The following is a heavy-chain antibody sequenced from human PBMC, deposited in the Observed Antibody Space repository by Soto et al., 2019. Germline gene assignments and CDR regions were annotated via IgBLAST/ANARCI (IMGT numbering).Heavy chain of an antibody. J-gene: IGHJ4*02. CDR3: ARDVIAVAGYDKGGVDY. CDR2: INPSGGST. V-gene: IGHV1-46*01. CDR1: GYTFTSYY. D-gene: IGHD6-19*01. Sequence: ASVKVSCKASGYTFTSYYMRWVRQAPGQGLEWMGIINPSGGSTSYAQKFQGRVTMTRDTSTSTVCMELSGLRSEDTAVYYCARDVIAVAGYDKGGVDYWGQGTLVTVSS.